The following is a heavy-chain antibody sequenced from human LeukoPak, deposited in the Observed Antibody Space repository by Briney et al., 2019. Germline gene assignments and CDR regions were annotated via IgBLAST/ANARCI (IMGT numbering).Heavy chain of an antibody. CDR1: GFTFSGYW. CDR3: ARDPDSSGYYLAQS. D-gene: IGHD3-22*01. Sequence: PGGSLRLSCAASGFTFSGYWMHWVRQAPGKGLVWVSRINSDGSSTSYADSVKGRFTISRDNAKNTLYLQMNSLRAEDTAVYYCARDPDSSGYYLAQSWGQGTLVTVSS. V-gene: IGHV3-74*01. J-gene: IGHJ4*02. CDR2: INSDGSST.